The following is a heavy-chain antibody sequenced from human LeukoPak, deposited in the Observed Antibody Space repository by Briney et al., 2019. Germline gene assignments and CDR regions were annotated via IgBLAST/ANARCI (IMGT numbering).Heavy chain of an antibody. CDR1: GFTFSSYG. J-gene: IGHJ3*02. CDR3: ARRGQTDAFDI. V-gene: IGHV3-33*08. CDR2: IWYGGSNK. Sequence: GGSLRLSCAASGFTFSSYGMHWVRQAPGKWLEWVAVIWYGGSNKYYADSVKGRFTISRDNSKNTLYLQMNSLRAEDTAVYYCARRGQTDAFDIWGQGTMVTVSS. D-gene: IGHD3-10*01.